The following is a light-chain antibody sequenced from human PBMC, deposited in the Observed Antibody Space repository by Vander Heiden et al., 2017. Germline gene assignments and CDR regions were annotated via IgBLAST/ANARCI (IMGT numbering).Light chain of an antibody. CDR1: QGISSY. V-gene: IGKV1-9*01. CDR3: QQLTSYLIT. Sequence: DIQLTQSPSFLSASVGDRVTITCRASQGISSYLAWYQQKPGKAPKLLIYAASTLQSGVPSRFSRSGSGTEFTLTISSLQPEDFATYYCQQLTSYLITFGQGTRLEIK. J-gene: IGKJ5*01. CDR2: AAS.